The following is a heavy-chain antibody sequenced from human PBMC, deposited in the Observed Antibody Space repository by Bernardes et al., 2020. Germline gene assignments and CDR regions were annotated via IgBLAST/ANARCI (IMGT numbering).Heavy chain of an antibody. CDR1: GYTFDSYG. CDR3: VRGPNDPYGMDI. CDR2: ISTYNGTT. D-gene: IGHD3-16*01. V-gene: IGHV1-18*01. Sequence: AAWKDFCKVSGYTFDSYGISWVRQAPGQGLEWMGWISTYNGTTTYAPKFQGRVTMTTDTSTTTVHMELRSLKSDDTAIYYCVRGPNDPYGMDIWGKGTTVTVSS. J-gene: IGHJ6*04.